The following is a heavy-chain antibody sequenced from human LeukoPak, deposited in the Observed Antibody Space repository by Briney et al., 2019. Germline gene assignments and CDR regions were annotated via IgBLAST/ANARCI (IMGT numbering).Heavy chain of an antibody. CDR3: AKDSSAWYFYFDS. Sequence: GGSLRLSCAGSGFTFNSYALHWVRQAPGKGLGWVSGISGLGDKQYYADSVKGRFTISRDNSKNTVYLDMNSLRVEETGIYYCAKDSSAWYFYFDSWGQGTPVTVSS. J-gene: IGHJ4*01. CDR2: ISGLGDKQ. V-gene: IGHV3-23*01. D-gene: IGHD6-13*01. CDR1: GFTFNSYA.